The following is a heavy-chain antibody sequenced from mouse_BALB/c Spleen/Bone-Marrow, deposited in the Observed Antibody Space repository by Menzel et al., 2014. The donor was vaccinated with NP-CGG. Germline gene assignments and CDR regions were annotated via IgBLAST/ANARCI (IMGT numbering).Heavy chain of an antibody. J-gene: IGHJ2*01. V-gene: IGHV5-6-5*01. D-gene: IGHD1-1*01. CDR1: GFTFCSFV. Sequence: EVHLVESGGGLVQPGGSLKLSCAASGFTFCSFVMSWVRQTPEKRLEWVASISSGGSMYYSDSVKGRFIISRDNARNILYLQMSSLKSEDTSMYYFARDYYGSSHFDYWGHGSTLTIST. CDR3: ARDYYGSSHFDY. CDR2: ISSGGSM.